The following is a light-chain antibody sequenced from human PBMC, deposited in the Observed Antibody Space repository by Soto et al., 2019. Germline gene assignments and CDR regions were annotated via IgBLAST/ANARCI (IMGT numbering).Light chain of an antibody. V-gene: IGKV3-15*01. J-gene: IGKJ5*01. CDR3: QQYYTWIIY. CDR1: QSVSSN. Sequence: EIVMTQSPATLSVSPGERATLSCRVCQSVSSNLAWYQKKPGQAPRLLIYGASTSATGIPARFSGSGSGTEFTLTISALQSEDFAVYYGQQYYTWIIYFGQSTRLDIK. CDR2: GAS.